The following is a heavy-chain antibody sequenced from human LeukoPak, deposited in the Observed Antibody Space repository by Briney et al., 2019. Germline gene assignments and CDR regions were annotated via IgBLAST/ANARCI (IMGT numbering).Heavy chain of an antibody. D-gene: IGHD1-26*01. Sequence: TETLSLTCTVSGGSISSYYWSWIRQPAGKGLEWIGRIYASGSTNYNPSLKSRVTMSVDTSKSQFSLKLISVTAADTAVYYCARDPRGIVGANHNWFDPWGQGTLVTVSS. V-gene: IGHV4-4*07. CDR2: IYASGST. J-gene: IGHJ5*02. CDR3: ARDPRGIVGANHNWFDP. CDR1: GGSISSYY.